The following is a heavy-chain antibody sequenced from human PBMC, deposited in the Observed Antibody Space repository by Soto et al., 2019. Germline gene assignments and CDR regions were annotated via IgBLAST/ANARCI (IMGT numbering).Heavy chain of an antibody. Sequence: GGSLRLSCAASGFTFSSYGMHWVRQAPGKGLEWVAVISYDGSNKYYADSVKGRFTISRDNSKNTLYLQMNRLRAEDTAVYYCAKDPIQQLPYYYYYGMDVWGQGTTVTVSS. CDR3: AKDPIQQLPYYYYYGMDV. CDR1: GFTFSSYG. D-gene: IGHD6-13*01. CDR2: ISYDGSNK. J-gene: IGHJ6*02. V-gene: IGHV3-30*18.